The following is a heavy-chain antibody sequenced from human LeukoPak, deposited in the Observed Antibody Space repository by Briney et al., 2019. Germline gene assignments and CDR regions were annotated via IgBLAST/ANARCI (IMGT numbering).Heavy chain of an antibody. J-gene: IGHJ4*02. CDR1: GFTFNSYG. CDR3: ARERAGIWDSFDY. V-gene: IGHV3-23*01. CDR2: ISGSGGST. Sequence: TGASLRLSCAASGFTFNSYGMSWVRQAPGKGLEWVSVISGSGGSTYYADSVKGRFTISRDNSKNRLYLQMNSLRAEDTAVCYCARERAGIWDSFDYWGQGTLVTVSS. D-gene: IGHD3-10*01.